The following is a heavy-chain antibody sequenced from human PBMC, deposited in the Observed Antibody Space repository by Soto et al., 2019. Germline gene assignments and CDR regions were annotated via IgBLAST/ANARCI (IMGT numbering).Heavy chain of an antibody. CDR1: GGFISSSSYY. CDR2: IYYSGST. D-gene: IGHD6-19*01. V-gene: IGHV4-39*01. Sequence: SETLSLTGTVCGGFISSSSYYWGWIRQPPGKGLEWIGSIYYSGSTSYNPSLKSRVTISVDTSKNQFSLKLSSVTAADTAVYYWARLSRSGWYYFDYWGQGTLVTVSS. J-gene: IGHJ4*02. CDR3: ARLSRSGWYYFDY.